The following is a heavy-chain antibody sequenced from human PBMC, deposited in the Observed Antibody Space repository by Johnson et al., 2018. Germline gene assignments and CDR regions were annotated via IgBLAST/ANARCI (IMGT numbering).Heavy chain of an antibody. J-gene: IGHJ6*02. Sequence: QVQLQQSGPGLVKPSQTLSLTCAISGDSVSSNSAAWNWIRQSPSRGLEWLGRTYYRSKWYNDYAVSVKSRITINPDTSKNQFSLQLNSVTPEDTAVYYCARDSGRGYSATDGWGKYYGMDVWGQGTTVTVSS. V-gene: IGHV6-1*01. CDR2: TYYRSKWYN. D-gene: IGHD5-12*01. CDR3: ARDSGRGYSATDGWGKYYGMDV. CDR1: GDSVSSNSAA.